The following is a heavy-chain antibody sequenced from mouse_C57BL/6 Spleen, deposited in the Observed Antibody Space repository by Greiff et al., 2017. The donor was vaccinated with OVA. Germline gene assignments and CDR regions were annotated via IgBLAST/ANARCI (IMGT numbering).Heavy chain of an antibody. Sequence: EVKLQESGGGLVQPGGSMKLSCAASGFTFSDAWMDWVRQSPEKGLEWVAEIRNKANNHATYYAESVKGRFTISRDDSKSSVYLQMNSLRAEDTGIYYCTRLRDGYYVFFDYWGQGTTLTVSS. CDR3: TRLRDGYYVFFDY. D-gene: IGHD2-3*01. CDR2: IRNKANNHAT. CDR1: GFTFSDAW. V-gene: IGHV6-6*01. J-gene: IGHJ2*01.